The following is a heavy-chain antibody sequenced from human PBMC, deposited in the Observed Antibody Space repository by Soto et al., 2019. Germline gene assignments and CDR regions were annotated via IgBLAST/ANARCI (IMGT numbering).Heavy chain of an antibody. J-gene: IGHJ4*02. D-gene: IGHD3-22*01. CDR1: AFPFSSYC. Sequence: PGGSLSLSCATSAFPFSSYCMTLVRPAPGKGLEWVSAISGSGGSTYYADSVKGRFTISRDNSKNTLYLQMNSLRAEDTAVYYCAKESLEYYYDSSGCDYWGQGTLVTVSS. CDR2: ISGSGGST. CDR3: AKESLEYYYDSSGCDY. V-gene: IGHV3-23*01.